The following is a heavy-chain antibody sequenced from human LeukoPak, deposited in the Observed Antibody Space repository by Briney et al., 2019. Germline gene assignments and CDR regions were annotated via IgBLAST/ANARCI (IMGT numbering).Heavy chain of an antibody. D-gene: IGHD3-3*01. CDR3: ARGDFWTLVPDY. V-gene: IGHV1-2*06. CDR1: GYTFIGYY. CDR2: SNPNSGGA. J-gene: IGHJ4*02. Sequence: ASVKVSCKASGYTFIGYYMHWVRQAPGQGLEWMGRSNPNSGGANYAQKFQGRVTITRDTSASTAYMELSSLRSEDMAVYYCARGDFWTLVPDYWGQGTLVTVSS.